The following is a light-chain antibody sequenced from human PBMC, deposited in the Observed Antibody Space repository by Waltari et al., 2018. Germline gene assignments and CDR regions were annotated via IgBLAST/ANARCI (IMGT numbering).Light chain of an antibody. CDR2: AAS. J-gene: IGKJ4*01. V-gene: IGKV3-20*01. CDR3: QQYGSSLVT. Sequence: EIVLTQSPDTLSLSPGERATLSCRASQWVTSSYLAWYQQKPGQAPRLLIYAASARATGIPDRFSGSGSGTDFTLTISRLEPEDFAVYFCQQYGSSLVTFDGGTEVEIK. CDR1: QWVTSSY.